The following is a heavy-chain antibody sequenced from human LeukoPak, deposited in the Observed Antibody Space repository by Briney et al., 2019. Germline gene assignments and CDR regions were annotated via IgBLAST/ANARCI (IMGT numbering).Heavy chain of an antibody. V-gene: IGHV4-39*01. CDR1: GGSISSSSYY. CDR2: IYYSGST. D-gene: IGHD2-8*01. Sequence: SETLSLTCTVSGGSISSSSYYWGWIRQPPGKGLEWIGCIYYSGSTYYNPSLKSRVTIAVDTSKNQFSLKLSSVTAADTAVYYCARRLTEYCTNGVCYWFDYWGQGTLVTVSS. J-gene: IGHJ4*02. CDR3: ARRLTEYCTNGVCYWFDY.